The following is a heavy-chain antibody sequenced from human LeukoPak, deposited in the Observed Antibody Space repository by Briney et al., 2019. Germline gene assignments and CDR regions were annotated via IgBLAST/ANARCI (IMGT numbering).Heavy chain of an antibody. CDR1: GGSISSYY. CDR2: IYYSGST. Sequence: ASETLSHTCTVSGGSISSYYWSWIRQPPGKGLEWIGYIYYSGSTNYNPSLKSRVTISVDTSKNQFSLKLSSVTAADTAVYYCARGGYSYGSGLLDYWGQGTLVTVSS. J-gene: IGHJ4*02. V-gene: IGHV4-59*01. D-gene: IGHD5-18*01. CDR3: ARGGYSYGSGLLDY.